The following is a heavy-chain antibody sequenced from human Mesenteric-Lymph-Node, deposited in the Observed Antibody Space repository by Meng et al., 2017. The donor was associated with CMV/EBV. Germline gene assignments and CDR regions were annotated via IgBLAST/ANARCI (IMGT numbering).Heavy chain of an antibody. V-gene: IGHV3-74*01. J-gene: IGHJ4*02. CDR3: AREIMDTAMVTGDY. D-gene: IGHD5-18*01. CDR2: INSDGSST. CDR1: GLTFRSNW. Sequence: GRPLRLSCAASGLTFRSNWMHWVRKGPGKALVGVSRINSDGSSTSFSDPVKGRFTISRDNAKTTLYLQMNSLRAEETAVYYCAREIMDTAMVTGDYWGQGALVTVSS.